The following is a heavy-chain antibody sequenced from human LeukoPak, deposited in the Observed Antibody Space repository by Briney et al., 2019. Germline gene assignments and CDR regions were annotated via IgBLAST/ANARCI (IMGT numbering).Heavy chain of an antibody. Sequence: SETLSLTCTVSGGSISSSSYYWGWLRQPPGKGLEWIGSIHYTGSTYYNPSLKSRVTISVDTSKNQFSLKLSSVTAADTAVYYCARSYYYGSGSYYQNWFDPCGQGTLVTVSS. CDR3: ARSYYYGSGSYYQNWFDP. D-gene: IGHD3-10*01. CDR2: IHYTGST. CDR1: GGSISSSSYY. V-gene: IGHV4-39*01. J-gene: IGHJ5*02.